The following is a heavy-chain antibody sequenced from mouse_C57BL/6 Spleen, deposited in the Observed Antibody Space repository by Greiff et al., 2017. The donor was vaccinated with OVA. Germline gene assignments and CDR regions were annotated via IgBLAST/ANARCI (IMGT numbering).Heavy chain of an antibody. Sequence: EVMLVESGGDLVKPGGSLKLSCAASGFTFSSYGMSWVRQTPDKRLEWVATISSGGSYTYYPASVKGRFTISRDNAKNTLYLQMSSLKSEDTAMYYCAREGYSNYVAWFAYWGQGTLVTVSA. CDR2: ISSGGSYT. V-gene: IGHV5-6*02. CDR3: AREGYSNYVAWFAY. D-gene: IGHD2-5*01. CDR1: GFTFSSYG. J-gene: IGHJ3*01.